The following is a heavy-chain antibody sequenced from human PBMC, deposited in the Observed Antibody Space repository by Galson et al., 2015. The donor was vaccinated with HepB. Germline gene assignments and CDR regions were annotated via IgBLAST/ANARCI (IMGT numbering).Heavy chain of an antibody. J-gene: IGHJ5*02. CDR2: INWNGGST. V-gene: IGHV3-20*04. CDR3: ARHSSGWYRDWFDP. CDR1: GFTFDDYG. D-gene: IGHD6-19*01. Sequence: SLRLSCAAPGFTFDDYGMSWVRQAPGKGLEWVSGINWNGGSTGYADSVKGRFTISRDNAKNSLYLQMNSLRAEDTALYYCARHSSGWYRDWFDPWGQGTLVTVSS.